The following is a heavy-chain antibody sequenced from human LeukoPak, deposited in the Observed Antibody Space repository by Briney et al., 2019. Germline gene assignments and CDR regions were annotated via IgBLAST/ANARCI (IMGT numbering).Heavy chain of an antibody. V-gene: IGHV4-59*01. CDR3: ARVPYYYDSSGYYLFDY. Sequence: SETLSLTCTVSGGSISSYYWSWIRQPPGKGLEWIGYIYYSGSTNYNLSLKSRVTISVDTSKNQFSLKLSSVTAADTAVYYCARVPYYYDSSGYYLFDYWGQGTLVTVSA. CDR1: GGSISSYY. J-gene: IGHJ4*02. CDR2: IYYSGST. D-gene: IGHD3-22*01.